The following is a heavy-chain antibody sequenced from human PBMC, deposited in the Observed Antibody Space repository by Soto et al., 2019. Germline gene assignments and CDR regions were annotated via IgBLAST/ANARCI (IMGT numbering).Heavy chain of an antibody. V-gene: IGHV4-59*01. J-gene: IGHJ4*02. CDR1: DGSISSYY. D-gene: IGHD3-10*01. CDR2: IYYSAST. CDR3: ARGSLWFGESKSYFDY. Sequence: SETLSLTCSVSDGSISSYYWSWIRQPPGKGLEWIGNIYYSASTNYNPSLKSRVTISVDTSKNQFSLKLSSVTAADTAVYYCARGSLWFGESKSYFDYWGQGTLVTSPQ.